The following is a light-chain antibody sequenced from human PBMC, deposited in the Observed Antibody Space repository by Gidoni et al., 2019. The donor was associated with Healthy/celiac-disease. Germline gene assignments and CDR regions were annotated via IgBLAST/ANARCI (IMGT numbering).Light chain of an antibody. J-gene: IGKJ5*01. CDR2: ASS. CDR1: QSISSY. V-gene: IGKV1-39*01. Sequence: DIHMTQSPSPLSAAVGDRDPITCRASQSISSYLNWYHQKPGKAPKLLISASSSLQSGVPSRFSGSGSGTDFTLTISSLQPEDVATYYCQQSYSTPPITFGQGTRLEIK. CDR3: QQSYSTPPIT.